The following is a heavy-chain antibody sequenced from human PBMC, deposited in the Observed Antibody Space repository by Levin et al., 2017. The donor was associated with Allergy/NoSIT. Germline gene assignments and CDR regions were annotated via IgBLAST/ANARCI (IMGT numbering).Heavy chain of an antibody. CDR2: IIPIFGTA. V-gene: IGHV1-69*06. CDR1: GDTFSSYA. CDR3: ARDPDGEGVDY. J-gene: IGHJ4*02. Sequence: GGSLRLSCKASGDTFSSYAISWVRQAPGQGLEWMGGIIPIFGTANYAQKFQGRVTITADKSTSTDYMELSSLRSEDTAVYYCARDPDGEGVDYWGQGTLVTVSS. D-gene: IGHD4-17*01.